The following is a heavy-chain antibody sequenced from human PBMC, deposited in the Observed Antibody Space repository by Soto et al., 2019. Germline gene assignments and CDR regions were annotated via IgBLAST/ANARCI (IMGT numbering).Heavy chain of an antibody. Sequence: SETLSLTCTVSGGSIISYYWSWIRQPPGKGLEWIGYIYYSGSTNYNPSLKSRVTISVDTSKNQFSLKLSSVTAADTAVYYCARLGAAAGLYYFDYWGQGTLVTVSS. CDR3: ARLGAAAGLYYFDY. J-gene: IGHJ4*02. D-gene: IGHD6-13*01. V-gene: IGHV4-59*01. CDR1: GGSIISYY. CDR2: IYYSGST.